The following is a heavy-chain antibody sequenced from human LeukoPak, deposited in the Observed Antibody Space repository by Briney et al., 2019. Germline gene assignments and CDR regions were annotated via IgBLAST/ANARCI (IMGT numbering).Heavy chain of an antibody. D-gene: IGHD3-3*01. V-gene: IGHV3-7*01. J-gene: IGHJ3*02. Sequence: PGGSLRLSCAASGFTFSSYWMSWVRQAPGKGLEWVANIKQDGSEKYYVDSVKGRFTISRDNAKNSLYLQMNSLRAEDTAVYYCARDSLEWLKHDAFDIWGQGTMVTVSS. CDR1: GFTFSSYW. CDR2: IKQDGSEK. CDR3: ARDSLEWLKHDAFDI.